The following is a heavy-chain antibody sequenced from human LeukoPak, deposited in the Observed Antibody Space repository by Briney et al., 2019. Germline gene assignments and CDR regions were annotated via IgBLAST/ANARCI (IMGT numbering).Heavy chain of an antibody. CDR3: TTYGSGRKFDY. Sequence: GGSLRLSCAASGFIFSDVWMSWVRQIPGKGLEWVGRIESKTDGGTTDYAAPVKGRFTISRDDSTNTLYLQMNSLKSEDTAVYYCTTYGSGRKFDYWGQGILVTVSS. CDR2: IESKTDGGTT. CDR1: GFIFSDVW. J-gene: IGHJ4*02. V-gene: IGHV3-15*04. D-gene: IGHD3-10*01.